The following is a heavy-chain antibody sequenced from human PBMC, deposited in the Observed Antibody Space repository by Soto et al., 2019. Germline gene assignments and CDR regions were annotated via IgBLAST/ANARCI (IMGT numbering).Heavy chain of an antibody. V-gene: IGHV5-51*01. D-gene: IGHD2-2*01. Sequence: GESLKISCEGSGYIFTSYWIAWVRQMPGKGLEWMGMIYPGDSDTRYSPSFQGQVTISADKSINTVYLQWSSLKASDTAMYYCARGEGGDIVVVPAAPFPMDVWGQGTTVTVSS. CDR3: ARGEGGDIVVVPAAPFPMDV. CDR2: IYPGDSDT. CDR1: GYIFTSYW. J-gene: IGHJ6*02.